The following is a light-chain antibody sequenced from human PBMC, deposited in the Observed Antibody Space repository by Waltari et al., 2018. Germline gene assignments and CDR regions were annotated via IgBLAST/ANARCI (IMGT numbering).Light chain of an antibody. CDR3: QQYGNSLT. J-gene: IGKJ4*01. Sequence: IVLTQSPGTLSLSPGERATLSCRASQSVSSSSLAWYQQKPGQAPRLLIYGASSRATGIPDRFSGSGSGTDFTLTISRLEPEDFAVYYCQQYGNSLTFGGGTKVEIK. CDR2: GAS. V-gene: IGKV3-20*01. CDR1: QSVSSSS.